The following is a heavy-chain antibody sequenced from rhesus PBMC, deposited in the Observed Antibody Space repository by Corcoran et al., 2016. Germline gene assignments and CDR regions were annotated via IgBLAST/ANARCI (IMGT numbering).Heavy chain of an antibody. Sequence: QVQLQESGPGVVKPSETLSLTCAVSGGSISGYYLWSWIRQPPGKGLEWIGYIYGGSGCTSSNPSLKSRVIISIDTSKNQFSLKLSSVTAADTAVYYCARALHSSGWYWYFDLWGPGTPITISS. V-gene: IGHV4-106*01. CDR2: IYGGSGCT. CDR3: ARALHSSGWYWYFDL. D-gene: IGHD6-31*01. J-gene: IGHJ2*01. CDR1: GGSISGYYL.